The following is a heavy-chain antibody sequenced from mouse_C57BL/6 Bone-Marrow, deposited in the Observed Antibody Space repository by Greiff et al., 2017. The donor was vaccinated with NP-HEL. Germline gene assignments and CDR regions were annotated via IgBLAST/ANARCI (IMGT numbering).Heavy chain of an antibody. Sequence: VQLQQSGPELVKPGASVKISCKASGYTFTDYYMNWVKQSHGKSLEWIGDINPNNGGTSYNQKFKGKATLTVDKSSSTAYMELRSLTSEDSAVYYCASTAQVYYAMDYWGQGTSVTVSS. CDR1: GYTFTDYY. D-gene: IGHD3-2*02. CDR2: INPNNGGT. V-gene: IGHV1-26*01. CDR3: ASTAQVYYAMDY. J-gene: IGHJ4*01.